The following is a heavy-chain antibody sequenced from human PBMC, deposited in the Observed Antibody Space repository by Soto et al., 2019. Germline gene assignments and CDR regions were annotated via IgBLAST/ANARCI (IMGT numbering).Heavy chain of an antibody. V-gene: IGHV1-69*01. CDR3: GRAVDVMAKYEH. D-gene: IGHD5-12*01. J-gene: IGHJ1*01. CDR2: VVPLFGTP. Sequence: QVQLVQSGAEVKEPGSSVKVSCKTSGGSFSMYAISWVRQAPGQGLEWLGGVVPLFGTPNYAQKFLDRVTFHPHDAQSKLYMKLSSLKSDYTAVYLWGRAVDVMAKYEHWAKGGLFNVSS. CDR1: GGSFSMYA.